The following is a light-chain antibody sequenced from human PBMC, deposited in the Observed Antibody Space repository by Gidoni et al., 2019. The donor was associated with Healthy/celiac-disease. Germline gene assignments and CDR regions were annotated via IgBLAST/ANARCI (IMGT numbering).Light chain of an antibody. CDR1: QSVSSY. V-gene: IGKV3-11*01. CDR2: DAS. J-gene: IGKJ3*01. Sequence: EIVLTQSPATLSLSPGERATISCRASQSVSSYLAWYQQKPGQAPSLLIYDASNRATGIPARFSGSGSGTDFTLTISSLEPEDFAVYYCQQRSNWPGFTFGPGTKVDIK. CDR3: QQRSNWPGFT.